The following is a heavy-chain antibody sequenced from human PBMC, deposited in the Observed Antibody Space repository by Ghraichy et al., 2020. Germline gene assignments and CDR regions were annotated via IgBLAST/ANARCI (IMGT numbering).Heavy chain of an antibody. CDR3: AKERGGDPYHYAMDV. D-gene: IGHD3-10*01. CDR1: GFTFDDYT. J-gene: IGHJ6*02. V-gene: IGHV3-43*01. Sequence: GGSLRLSCVASGFTFDDYTIHWVRQAPGKGLEWVYLFSSDGDTTSYADSVGGRFTISRDNSKKSLYLQMNSLRSEDTALYYCAKERGGDPYHYAMDVWGQVTTVTVAS. CDR2: FSSDGDTT.